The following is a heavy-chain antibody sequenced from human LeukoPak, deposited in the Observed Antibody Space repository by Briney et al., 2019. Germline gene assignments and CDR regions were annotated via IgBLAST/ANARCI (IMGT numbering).Heavy chain of an antibody. Sequence: GGSLRLSCGASGFTFSSYAMSWVRQAPGKGLEWVSAISGSGGSTYYADSVKGRFTISRDNSKNTLYLQMNSLRAEDTAVYYCAKDSPHYYGSGSSDYWGQGTLVTVSS. CDR1: GFTFSSYA. J-gene: IGHJ4*02. CDR2: ISGSGGST. V-gene: IGHV3-23*01. CDR3: AKDSPHYYGSGSSDY. D-gene: IGHD3-10*01.